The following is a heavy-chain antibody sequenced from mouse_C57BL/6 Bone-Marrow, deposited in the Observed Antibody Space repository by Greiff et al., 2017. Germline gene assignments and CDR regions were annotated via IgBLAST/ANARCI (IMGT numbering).Heavy chain of an antibody. Sequence: QVQLQQSGPELVKPGASVKISCKASGYSFTSYYIHWVKQRPGQGLEWIGWIYPGSGNTKYNEKFKGKATLTADTSSSTAYMQLSSLTSEDSAVYCCAGAFSVVYFDYGGRGTTLTVSA. D-gene: IGHD1-1*01. CDR3: AGAFSVVYFDY. CDR2: IYPGSGNT. J-gene: IGHJ2*01. CDR1: GYSFTSYY. V-gene: IGHV1-66*01.